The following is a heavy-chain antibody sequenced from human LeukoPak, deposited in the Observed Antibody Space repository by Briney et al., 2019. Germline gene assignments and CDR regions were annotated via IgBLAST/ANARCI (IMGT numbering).Heavy chain of an antibody. D-gene: IGHD6-19*01. CDR2: IYYSGST. CDR3: ARGPLMAGSYFDY. CDR1: GGSISSNNYY. J-gene: IGHJ4*02. Sequence: SETLSLTCTVSGGSISSNNYYWGWIRQPPRKGLEWIGSIYYSGSTYYNPSLKSRVTISVDTSKNQFSLKLSSVTAADTAVYYCARGPLMAGSYFDYWGQGTLVTVSS. V-gene: IGHV4-39*07.